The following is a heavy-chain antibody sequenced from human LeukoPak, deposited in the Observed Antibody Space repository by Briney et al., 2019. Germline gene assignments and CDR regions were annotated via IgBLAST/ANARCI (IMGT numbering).Heavy chain of an antibody. CDR3: ARVAVAAREYFDY. J-gene: IGHJ4*02. CDR1: GGPISSYY. Sequence: SETLSLTCTVSGGPISSYYWSWIRQSPGKVLEWIGYIYYSGSTNYNPSLKSRVTISVDTSKNQFSLKLSSVTAADTAVYYCARVAVAAREYFDYWGQGTLVTVSS. D-gene: IGHD6-19*01. CDR2: IYYSGST. V-gene: IGHV4-59*01.